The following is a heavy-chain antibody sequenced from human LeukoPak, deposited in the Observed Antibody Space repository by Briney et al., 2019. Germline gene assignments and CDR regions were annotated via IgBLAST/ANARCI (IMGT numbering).Heavy chain of an antibody. Sequence: GGSLRLSCAVSGFTFSTYWMSWVRQAPGKGLEWVANIRQDGGAKYYVDSVRGRFTISRDSAKNSLYLQMNSLRAEDTGVYYCATSSDAPANMWGQGTLVTVSS. J-gene: IGHJ4*02. CDR3: ATSSDAPANM. CDR2: IRQDGGAK. D-gene: IGHD2-2*01. CDR1: GFTFSTYW. V-gene: IGHV3-7*01.